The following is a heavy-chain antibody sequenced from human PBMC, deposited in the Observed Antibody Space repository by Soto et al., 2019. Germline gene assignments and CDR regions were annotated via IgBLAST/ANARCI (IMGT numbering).Heavy chain of an antibody. J-gene: IGHJ4*02. CDR2: IWYDGSNK. D-gene: IGHD1-26*01. Sequence: QVQLVESGGGVVQPGRSLRLSCAASGFTFSSYGMHWVRQAPGKGLEWVAVIWYDGSNKYYADSVKGRFTISRDNSKNTLYLQMNSLRAEDTAVYYCARDLEANHGWGQGTLVTVSS. CDR1: GFTFSSYG. CDR3: ARDLEANHG. V-gene: IGHV3-33*01.